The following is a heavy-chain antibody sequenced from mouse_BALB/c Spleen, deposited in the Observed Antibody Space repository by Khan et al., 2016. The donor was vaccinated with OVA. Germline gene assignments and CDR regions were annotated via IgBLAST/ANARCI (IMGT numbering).Heavy chain of an antibody. Sequence: EVKVEESGGGLVQPGGSRKLSCAASGFTFNSYGMHWVRQAPEKGLEWVAYISGDSNTVYYTDTVKGRFTISRDNPKNTLFLQMTSLMSEDTAMYSCATSYFYGYYFDYWGPGTTLTVS. V-gene: IGHV5-17*02. CDR1: GFTFNSYG. J-gene: IGHJ2*01. CDR3: ATSYFYGYYFDY. D-gene: IGHD1-1*01. CDR2: ISGDSNTV.